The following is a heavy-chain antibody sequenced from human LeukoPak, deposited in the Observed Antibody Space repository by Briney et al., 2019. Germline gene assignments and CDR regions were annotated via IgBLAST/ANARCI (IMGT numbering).Heavy chain of an antibody. CDR1: GFTFSSYG. D-gene: IGHD1-26*01. J-gene: IGHJ4*02. CDR3: AILDTVGSDY. CDR2: ISYDGSNK. Sequence: GGSLRLSGAASGFTFSSYGMHWFRQAPGKGLEWVAVISYDGSNKYYADSVKGRFTISRDNSKNTLYLQMNSLRAEDTAVYYCAILDTVGSDYWGQGTLVTVSS. V-gene: IGHV3-30*03.